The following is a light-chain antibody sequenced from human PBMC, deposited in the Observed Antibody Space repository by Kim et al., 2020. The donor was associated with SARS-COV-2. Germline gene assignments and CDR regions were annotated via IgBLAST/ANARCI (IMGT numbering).Light chain of an antibody. CDR3: QQYNNWPTWT. Sequence: EIVMTQFPDTLSVSPGETATLSCRASQSISSNLAWYQQKPGQAPRLLFYAASTRAIGIPARFSGTGSGTAFSLTISSLQSDDFAMYYCQQYNNWPTWTFGQGTKVEV. CDR1: QSISSN. CDR2: AAS. J-gene: IGKJ1*01. V-gene: IGKV3-15*01.